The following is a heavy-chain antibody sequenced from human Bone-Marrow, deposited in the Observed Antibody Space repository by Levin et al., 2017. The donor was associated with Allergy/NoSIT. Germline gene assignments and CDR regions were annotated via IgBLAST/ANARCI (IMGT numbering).Heavy chain of an antibody. CDR3: ARDPFYASGTYTSSWSPYFMDV. V-gene: IGHV3-33*01. D-gene: IGHD6-6*01. Sequence: GGSLRLSCRTSGFAFSSYGMHWVRQAPGKGLEWVAVVWLDGSKEYYADSVKGRFTISRDSSASTVYLQVKSLRIEDTAVYYCARDPFYASGTYTSSWSPYFMDVWGKGTTVTVSS. CDR1: GFAFSSYG. CDR2: VWLDGSKE. J-gene: IGHJ6*03.